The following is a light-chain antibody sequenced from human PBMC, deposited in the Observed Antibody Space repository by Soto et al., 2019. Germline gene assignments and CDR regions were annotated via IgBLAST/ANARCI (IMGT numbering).Light chain of an antibody. CDR1: QGIRNH. V-gene: IGKV1-27*01. J-gene: IGKJ1*01. CDR2: AAS. Sequence: DIQMTQSPSSLSASVGDRVTITCRASQGIRNHLAWFQQKPGRVPKLLIYAASTLHSGVPSRFSGSTSGADFTLTINSLQPEDVATYYCQKYDIAPWTFGQGTQVEI. CDR3: QKYDIAPWT.